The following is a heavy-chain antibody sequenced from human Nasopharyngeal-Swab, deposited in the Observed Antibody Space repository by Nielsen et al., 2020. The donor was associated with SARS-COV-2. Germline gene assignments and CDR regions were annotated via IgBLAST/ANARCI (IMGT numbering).Heavy chain of an antibody. CDR3: ARDLPEHDI. V-gene: IGHV1-46*01. CDR1: GYTFTSYD. J-gene: IGHJ3*02. Sequence: ASVKVSCKASGYTFTSYDINWVRQATGQGLEWMGMINPSGGSTSYAQKFQGRVTMTRDTSTSTVYMELSSLRSEDTAVYYCARDLPEHDIWSQGTMVTVSS. CDR2: INPSGGST.